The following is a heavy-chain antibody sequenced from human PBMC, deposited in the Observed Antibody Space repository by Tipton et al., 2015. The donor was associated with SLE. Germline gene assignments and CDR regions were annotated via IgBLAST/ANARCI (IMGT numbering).Heavy chain of an antibody. D-gene: IGHD2-15*01. Sequence: SLRLSCAASGFTFSSYWMSWVRQAPGKGLEWVANIKQDGSEKYYVDSVKGRFAISRDNAKNSLYLQMNSLRAEDTAVYYCARVSVVVVVAAGYYFDYWGQGTLVTVSS. J-gene: IGHJ4*02. CDR2: IKQDGSEK. CDR3: ARVSVVVVVAAGYYFDY. V-gene: IGHV3-7*01. CDR1: GFTFSSYW.